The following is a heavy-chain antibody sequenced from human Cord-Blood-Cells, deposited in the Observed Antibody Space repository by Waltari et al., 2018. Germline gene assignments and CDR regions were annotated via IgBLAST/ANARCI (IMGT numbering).Heavy chain of an antibody. CDR3: ARVAPLYSSSWYRSHFDY. V-gene: IGHV1-2*02. Sequence: QVQLVQSGAEVKKPGASVKVSCKASGYTFTGYYMHWVRQAPGQGLEWMGWINPNSGGTNYAQKFQGRVTMTRDTSISTAYMELSRRRSDDTAVYYCARVAPLYSSSWYRSHFDYWGQGTLVTVSS. D-gene: IGHD6-13*01. CDR2: INPNSGGT. J-gene: IGHJ4*02. CDR1: GYTFTGYY.